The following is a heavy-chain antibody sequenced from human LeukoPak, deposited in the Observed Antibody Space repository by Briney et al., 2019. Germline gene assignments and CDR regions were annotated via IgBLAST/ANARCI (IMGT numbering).Heavy chain of an antibody. CDR3: ARVYGYCGSGDCYYAY. J-gene: IGHJ4*02. Sequence: ASVKVSCKASGYTFTGYYMHWVRQAPGQGLEWMGWINPNSGDTRYPQKFQGRVTMTRDTSISTAYLEVSSLKSDDTAVYYCARVYGYCGSGDCYYAYWGQGTLVTVSS. V-gene: IGHV1-2*02. CDR1: GYTFTGYY. D-gene: IGHD2-21*02. CDR2: INPNSGDT.